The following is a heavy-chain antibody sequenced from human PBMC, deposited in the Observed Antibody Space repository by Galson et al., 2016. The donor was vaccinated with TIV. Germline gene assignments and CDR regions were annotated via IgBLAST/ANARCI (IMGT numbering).Heavy chain of an antibody. D-gene: IGHD4-11*01. CDR1: GYSISSADY. Sequence: SETLSLTCTVSGYSISSADYWAWIRQPPERGLEWLGYISHSGSTSYNPSLKTRVSISLDTSRNHFSLNLTSVTAADTAVYFGARQGNDYRGRFDPWGQGMLVTVS. V-gene: IGHV4-38-2*02. CDR3: ARQGNDYRGRFDP. J-gene: IGHJ5*02. CDR2: ISHSGST.